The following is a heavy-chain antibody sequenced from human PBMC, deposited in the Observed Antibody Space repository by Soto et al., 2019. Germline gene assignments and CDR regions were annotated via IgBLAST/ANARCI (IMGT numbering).Heavy chain of an antibody. CDR3: AKEDTSSGSLDY. J-gene: IGHJ4*02. V-gene: IGHV3-23*01. CDR2: ISDSGATT. D-gene: IGHD6-19*01. Sequence: GGSLRLSCAASGFPFGANAMSWVRQAPGKGLEWVSGISDSGATTYYADSVRGRFTISRDNSKNTLYLQMKSLRAEDSASYYCAKEDTSSGSLDYWGQGALVTVSS. CDR1: GFPFGANA.